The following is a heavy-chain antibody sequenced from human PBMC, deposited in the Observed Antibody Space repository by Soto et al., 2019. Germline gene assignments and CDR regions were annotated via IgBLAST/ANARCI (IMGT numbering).Heavy chain of an antibody. CDR2: IYYSGST. V-gene: IGHV4-59*01. CDR3: ARVTYYYGSGSYSPHYYMDV. D-gene: IGHD3-10*01. Sequence: ASETLSLTCTVSGGSISSYYWSWIRQPPGKGLEWIGYIYYSGSTNYNPSLKSRVTISVDTSKNQFSLKLSSVTAADTAVYYCARVTYYYGSGSYSPHYYMDVWGKGTTVTVSS. J-gene: IGHJ6*03. CDR1: GGSISSYY.